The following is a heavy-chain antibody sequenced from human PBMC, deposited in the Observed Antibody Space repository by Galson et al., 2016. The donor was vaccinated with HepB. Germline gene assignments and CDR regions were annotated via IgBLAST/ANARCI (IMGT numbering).Heavy chain of an antibody. V-gene: IGHV3-30-3*01. Sequence: SLRLSCAASGFTFSSYAMHWVRQAPSKGLEWVAVISFDGSNNFYADSVKGRFTISRDNARDSVFLQMTSLRVEDTARYYCARDALGTWDLTTWGQGTLVSVSS. CDR2: ISFDGSNN. J-gene: IGHJ1*01. D-gene: IGHD1-26*01. CDR3: ARDALGTWDLTT. CDR1: GFTFSSYA.